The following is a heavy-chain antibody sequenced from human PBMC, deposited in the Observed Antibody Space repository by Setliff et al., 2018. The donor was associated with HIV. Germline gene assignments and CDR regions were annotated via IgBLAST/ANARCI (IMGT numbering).Heavy chain of an antibody. J-gene: IGHJ5*02. V-gene: IGHV4-4*09. CDR2: INTSGTT. D-gene: IGHD3-22*01. CDR1: GGPISSYY. CDR3: ARQTYYYGNSGHNWFDP. Sequence: KPSETLSLTCTVSGGPISSYYWSWIRQPPGKGLEWIGYINTSGTTNYNPSLKSRVTISVDTSKNQFSLKLSSVTAADTAVYFCARQTYYYGNSGHNWFDPWGQGTLVTVSS.